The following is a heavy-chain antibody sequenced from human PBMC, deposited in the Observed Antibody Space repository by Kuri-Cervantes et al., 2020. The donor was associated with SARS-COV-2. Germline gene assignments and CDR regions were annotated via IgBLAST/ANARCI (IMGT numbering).Heavy chain of an antibody. D-gene: IGHD6-19*01. J-gene: IGHJ4*02. CDR3: AKGGLDSGWGY. CDR1: GFTFSSYA. CDR2: IYSGGSST. Sequence: GESLKISCAASGFTFSSYAMSWVRQAPGEGLEWVSVIYSGGSSTYYADSVKGRFTISRDNSKNTLYLQMNSLRAEDTAVYYCAKGGLDSGWGYWGQGTLVTVSS. V-gene: IGHV3-23*03.